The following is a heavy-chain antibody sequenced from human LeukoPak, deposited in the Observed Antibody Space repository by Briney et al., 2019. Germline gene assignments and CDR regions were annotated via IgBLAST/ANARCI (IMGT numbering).Heavy chain of an antibody. CDR2: IKQDGSEK. Sequence: PGGSLRLSCAASGFTFSSYWMSWVRQAPGKGLEWVANIKQDGSEKYYADSVKGRFTISRDNSKNTLYLQMNSLRAEDTAVYYCARDTYSYDSSGYYYYFVYWGQGTLVTVPS. D-gene: IGHD3-22*01. CDR3: ARDTYSYDSSGYYYYFVY. V-gene: IGHV3-7*01. CDR1: GFTFSSYW. J-gene: IGHJ4*02.